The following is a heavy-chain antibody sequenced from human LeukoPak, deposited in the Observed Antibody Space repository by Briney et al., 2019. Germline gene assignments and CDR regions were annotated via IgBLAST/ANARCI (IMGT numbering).Heavy chain of an antibody. Sequence: GGSLRLSCEASGFTFSNVWMNRVRQAPGKGLEWIGRIKTKTDGGTTEYAAPVKGRFTISRDDSKNTVYLQMNSLKTEDTALYYCATRVKSTGDYWGQGTLVTVSS. CDR3: ATRVKSTGDY. D-gene: IGHD1-14*01. CDR1: GFTFSNVW. V-gene: IGHV3-15*01. CDR2: IKTKTDGGTT. J-gene: IGHJ4*02.